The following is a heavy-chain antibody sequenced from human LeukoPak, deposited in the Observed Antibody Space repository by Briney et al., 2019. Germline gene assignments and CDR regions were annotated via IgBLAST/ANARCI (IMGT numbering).Heavy chain of an antibody. CDR1: GFTFSSYE. V-gene: IGHV3-48*03. CDR3: ARFVVVPAARRGWFDP. Sequence: GGSLRLSCAASGFTFSSYEMNWVRQAPGKGLEWVSYISSSGSTIYYADSVKGRFTISRDNAKNSLYLQMNCLRAEDTAVYYCARFVVVPAARRGWFDPWGQGTLVTVSS. D-gene: IGHD2-2*01. CDR2: ISSSGSTI. J-gene: IGHJ5*02.